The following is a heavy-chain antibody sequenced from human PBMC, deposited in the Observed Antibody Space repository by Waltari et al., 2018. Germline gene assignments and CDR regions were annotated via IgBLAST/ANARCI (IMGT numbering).Heavy chain of an antibody. V-gene: IGHV4-34*01. D-gene: IGHD3-16*01. CDR1: GGSFTAFY. CDR3: ARGQGEGADV. J-gene: IGHJ6*02. Sequence: QVQLQQWGAGLLKPSETLSLTCVVNGGSFTAFYWSWVRQPPGKGLEWIGDSNQGETTQYTPSLRSRVTISVDRSRNQFSLTLTSVTAADTAVYYCARGQGEGADVWAQGTAVTVS. CDR2: SNQGETT.